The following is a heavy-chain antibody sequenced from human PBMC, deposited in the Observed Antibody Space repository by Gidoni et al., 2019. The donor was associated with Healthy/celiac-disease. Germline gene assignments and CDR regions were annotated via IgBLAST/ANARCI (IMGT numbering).Heavy chain of an antibody. J-gene: IGHJ4*02. Sequence: QVQLVQSGAEVKKPGSSVKVSCKASGGTFSSYAISWVRQAPGQGLEWMGRIIPILGIANYAQKFQGRVTITADKSTSTAYMELSSLRSEDTAVYYCALVDYYDSSGYYPIIDDYWGQGTLVTVSS. CDR2: IIPILGIA. CDR3: ALVDYYDSSGYYPIIDDY. D-gene: IGHD3-22*01. V-gene: IGHV1-69*09. CDR1: GGTFSSYA.